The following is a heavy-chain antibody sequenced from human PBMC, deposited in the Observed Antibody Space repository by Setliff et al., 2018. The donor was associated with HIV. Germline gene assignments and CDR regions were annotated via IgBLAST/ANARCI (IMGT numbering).Heavy chain of an antibody. CDR3: AGPRGDEAFDI. Sequence: GASVKVSCKASGDTSSTYAISWVRQAPGQGLEWMGQFIPILDITNYAQKFQGRVTITADKSTNTMYMEMTSLTSEDTAVYYCAGPRGDEAFDIWGQGTMVTVSS. V-gene: IGHV1-69*10. J-gene: IGHJ3*02. CDR2: FIPILDIT. CDR1: GDTSSTYA. D-gene: IGHD3-10*01.